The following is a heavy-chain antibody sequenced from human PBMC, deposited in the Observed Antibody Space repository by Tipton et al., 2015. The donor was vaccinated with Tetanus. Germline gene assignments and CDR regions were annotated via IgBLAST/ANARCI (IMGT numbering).Heavy chain of an antibody. D-gene: IGHD3-3*01. CDR1: GGSISSYY. V-gene: IGHV4-59*01. CDR2: IYYSGST. Sequence: TLSLTCTVSGGSISSYYWSWIRQPPGKGLEWIGYIYYSGSTNYNPSLKSRVTISVDTSKNQFSLKLSSVTAADTAVYYCARAQGDTIFGVVSGYYFDYWGQGTLVTVSS. CDR3: ARAQGDTIFGVVSGYYFDY. J-gene: IGHJ4*02.